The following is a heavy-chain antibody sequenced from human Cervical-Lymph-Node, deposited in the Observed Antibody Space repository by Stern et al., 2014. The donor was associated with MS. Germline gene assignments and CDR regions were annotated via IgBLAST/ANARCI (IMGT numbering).Heavy chain of an antibody. V-gene: IGHV3-21*01. CDR2: ISSSSTYI. CDR3: ASGGWGV. CDR1: GVTFSSHS. Sequence: EVQLEESGGGLVKPGGSLRLSCAASGVTFSSHSMNWVRQAPGKGLEWVSSISSSSTYIFYADSVKGRSTISRDDAKNSLYLQMNSLRVEDTAVYYCASGGWGVWGQGTMVTVSA. J-gene: IGHJ3*01. D-gene: IGHD3-16*01.